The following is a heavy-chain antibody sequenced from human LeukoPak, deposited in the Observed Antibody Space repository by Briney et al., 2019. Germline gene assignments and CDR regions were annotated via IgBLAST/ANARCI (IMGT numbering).Heavy chain of an antibody. CDR2: ISYDENGK. CDR1: GFAFSRYT. CDR3: AREGTFYGSGSYYKAWFDP. Sequence: GRSLRLSCAAFGFAFSRYTIHWVRQAPGKGLEWVAVISYDENGKYYADSVKGRFTLSRDNSQNTVSLQMNSLRAEDTAVYYCAREGTFYGSGSYYKAWFDPWGQGTLVTVSS. D-gene: IGHD3-10*01. V-gene: IGHV3-30*04. J-gene: IGHJ5*02.